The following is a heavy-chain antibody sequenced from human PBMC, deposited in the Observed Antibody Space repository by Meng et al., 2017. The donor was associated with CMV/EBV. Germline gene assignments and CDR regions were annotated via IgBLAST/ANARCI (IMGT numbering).Heavy chain of an antibody. V-gene: IGHV1-18*01. CDR2: ISAYNGNT. Sequence: TFTSYVISWVRQAPGQGLEWMGWISAYNGNTNYAQKLQGRVTMTTDTSTSTAYMELRSLRSDDTAVYYCARVGYYYGSGSYYTDLDYWGQGTLVTVSS. J-gene: IGHJ4*02. CDR3: ARVGYYYGSGSYYTDLDY. CDR1: TFTSYV. D-gene: IGHD3-10*01.